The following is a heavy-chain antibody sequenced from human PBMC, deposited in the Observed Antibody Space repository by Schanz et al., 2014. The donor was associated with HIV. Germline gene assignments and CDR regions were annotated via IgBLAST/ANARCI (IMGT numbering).Heavy chain of an antibody. D-gene: IGHD4-17*01. CDR3: ARIYGGNPSYYGMDV. Sequence: QVQLVESGGGLVEPGGSLRLSCEASGFIFNGYYLTWIRQAPGKGLEWVSSIDSDGESKFYTDSVEGRFTISRDNTENSLSLQMNSLRDEDTAVYYCARIYGGNPSYYGMDVWGQGTTVTVSS. CDR2: IDSDGESK. J-gene: IGHJ6*02. V-gene: IGHV3-11*04. CDR1: GFIFNGYY.